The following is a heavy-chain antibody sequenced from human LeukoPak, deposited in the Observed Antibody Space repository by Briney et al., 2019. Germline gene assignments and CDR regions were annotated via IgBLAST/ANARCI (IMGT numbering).Heavy chain of an antibody. Sequence: ASVKVSCRASGYTFTSYGISWVRQAPGQGLEWMGWISAYNGNTNYAQKFQGRVTMTRDTSISTAYMELSRLRSDDTAVYHCARDPGASAYYYDSRGYAGTFDIWGQGTMVTVSS. J-gene: IGHJ3*02. CDR2: ISAYNGNT. V-gene: IGHV1-18*01. CDR1: GYTFTSYG. D-gene: IGHD3-22*01. CDR3: ARDPGASAYYYDSRGYAGTFDI.